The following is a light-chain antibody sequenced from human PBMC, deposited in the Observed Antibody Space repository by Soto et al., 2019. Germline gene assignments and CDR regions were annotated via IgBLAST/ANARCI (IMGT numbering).Light chain of an antibody. Sequence: EIVLTQSPGTLSLSPGERATLSCRSSQSVSSSYLVWYQQKPGQAPRLLIYGASTRATGIPARFSGSGSGTEFTLTISSLQSEDFAVYYCRQYNNWWTFGQGTKVDIK. J-gene: IGKJ1*01. CDR2: GAS. CDR3: RQYNNWWT. V-gene: IGKV3-15*01. CDR1: QSVSSSY.